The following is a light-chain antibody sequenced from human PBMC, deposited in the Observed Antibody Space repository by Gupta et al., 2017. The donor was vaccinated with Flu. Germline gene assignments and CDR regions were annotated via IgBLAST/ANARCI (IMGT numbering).Light chain of an antibody. Sequence: QSALTQPASVSGSPGQSITIPCTGTSSDVGGYNYVSWYPQHPGKAPKLMIYEVSNRPSGVSNRFSGSKSGNTASLTISGLQAEDEADYYCSSYTSSSTLEVFGTGTKVTVL. CDR1: SSDVGGYNY. V-gene: IGLV2-14*01. CDR2: EVS. CDR3: SSYTSSSTLEV. J-gene: IGLJ1*01.